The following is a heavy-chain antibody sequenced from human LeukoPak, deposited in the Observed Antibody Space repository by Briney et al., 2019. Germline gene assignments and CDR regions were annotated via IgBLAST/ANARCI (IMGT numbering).Heavy chain of an antibody. CDR2: IYYSGST. CDR1: GGSISSYY. Sequence: PSETLSLTCTVSGGSISSYYWSWIRQPPGKGLEWIGYIYYSGSTNYNPSLKSRVTISVDTSKNQFSLKLSSVTAADTAVYYCAIAYVGDWFDPWGQGTLVTVSS. J-gene: IGHJ5*02. D-gene: IGHD3-16*01. V-gene: IGHV4-59*01. CDR3: AIAYVGDWFDP.